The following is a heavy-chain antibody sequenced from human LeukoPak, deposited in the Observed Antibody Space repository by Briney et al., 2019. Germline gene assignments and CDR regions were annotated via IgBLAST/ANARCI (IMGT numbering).Heavy chain of an antibody. J-gene: IGHJ4*02. D-gene: IGHD4-17*01. CDR2: IYSDGRT. V-gene: IGHV3-53*05. Sequence: GGSLRLSCAASGFTVSSNYMSWVRQAPGKGLEWVSVIYSDGRTYYADSVKGRFTISRDNSKNTLYLQMNSLRAEDTAVYYCARDPWGQTTTVTFFDYWGQGTLVTVSS. CDR1: GFTVSSNY. CDR3: ARDPWGQTTTVTFFDY.